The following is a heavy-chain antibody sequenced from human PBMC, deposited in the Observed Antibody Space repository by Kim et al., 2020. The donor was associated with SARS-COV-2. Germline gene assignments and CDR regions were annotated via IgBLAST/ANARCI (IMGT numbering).Heavy chain of an antibody. Sequence: SETLSLTCTVSGGPVNSGSYYWNWIRQPLGKALECIGYIYYDGSTDYNPSLKSRITISIDTSKNQFSLKLTSVTTADTAVYYCARGRGFKSLWDRWGPGTLVTVSS. D-gene: IGHD5-12*01. J-gene: IGHJ5*02. V-gene: IGHV4-61*01. CDR1: GGPVNSGSYY. CDR3: ARGRGFKSLWDR. CDR2: IYYDGST.